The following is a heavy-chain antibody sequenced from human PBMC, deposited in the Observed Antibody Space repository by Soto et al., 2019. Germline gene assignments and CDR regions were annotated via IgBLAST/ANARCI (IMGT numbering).Heavy chain of an antibody. D-gene: IGHD6-13*01. V-gene: IGHV4-39*01. CDR2: IYYSGST. CDR3: ARRERATGTDWWFDP. CDR1: GGSISSSSFH. J-gene: IGHJ5*02. Sequence: SETLSLTCTVSGGSISSSSFHWGWIRQPPGKGLEWIGSIYYSGSTYYSQSLKSRVTISVDTSKNQFSLKLSSLTAADTAVYYCARRERATGTDWWFDPWGQGTLVT.